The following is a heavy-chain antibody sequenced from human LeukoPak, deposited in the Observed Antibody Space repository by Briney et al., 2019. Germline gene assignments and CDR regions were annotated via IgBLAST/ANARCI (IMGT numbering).Heavy chain of an antibody. CDR1: GFTFSSYS. CDR3: ARGPGDYGPDDY. V-gene: IGHV3-21*01. D-gene: IGHD4-17*01. J-gene: IGHJ4*02. Sequence: GGSLRLSCAASGFTFSSYSMNWVRQAPGKGLEWVSSISSSSSYIYYADSVKGRFTISRDNAKNSLYLQINSLRAEDTAVYYCARGPGDYGPDDYWGQGTLVTVSS. CDR2: ISSSSSYI.